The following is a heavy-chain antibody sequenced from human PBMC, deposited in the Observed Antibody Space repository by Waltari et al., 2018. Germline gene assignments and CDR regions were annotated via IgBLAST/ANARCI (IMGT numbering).Heavy chain of an antibody. CDR2: IRYDGSNK. CDR3: AKLASAWADYYYMDV. CDR1: GFTFSSYG. V-gene: IGHV3-30*02. D-gene: IGHD1-26*01. J-gene: IGHJ6*03. Sequence: QVQLVESGGGVVQPGGSLRLSCAASGFTFSSYGLHWVRQAPGKGLAWVAFIRYDGSNKYYADSVKGRFTISRDNSKNTLYLQMNSLRAEDTAVYYCAKLASAWADYYYMDVWGKGTTVTVSS.